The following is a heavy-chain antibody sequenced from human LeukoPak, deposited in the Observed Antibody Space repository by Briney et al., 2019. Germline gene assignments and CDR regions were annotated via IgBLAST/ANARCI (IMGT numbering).Heavy chain of an antibody. Sequence: GSSVRVSCKASGGTFSSYAISWVRQAPGQGLEWMGGIIPIFGTANYAQKFQGRVTITADESTSTAYMELSSLRSGDTAVYYCARDERYGRYGWFDPWGQGTLVTVSS. J-gene: IGHJ5*02. CDR3: ARDERYGRYGWFDP. CDR2: IIPIFGTA. V-gene: IGHV1-69*01. CDR1: GGTFSSYA. D-gene: IGHD3-10*01.